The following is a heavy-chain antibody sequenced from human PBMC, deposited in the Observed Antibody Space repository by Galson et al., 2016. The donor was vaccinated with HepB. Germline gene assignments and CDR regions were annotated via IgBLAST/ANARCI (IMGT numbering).Heavy chain of an antibody. V-gene: IGHV3-7*03. D-gene: IGHD4/OR15-4a*01. CDR2: IKGDGSGK. CDR1: GFSFSNYW. Sequence: SLRLSCAASGFSFSNYWMSWVRQAPGKGPEWVANIKGDGSGKYYVDSVKGRSTISRDNAKNSLDLQMNSLRAEDTAVYYCARDGCLYAMDVWGQGAAVTVAS. CDR3: ARDGCLYAMDV. J-gene: IGHJ6*02.